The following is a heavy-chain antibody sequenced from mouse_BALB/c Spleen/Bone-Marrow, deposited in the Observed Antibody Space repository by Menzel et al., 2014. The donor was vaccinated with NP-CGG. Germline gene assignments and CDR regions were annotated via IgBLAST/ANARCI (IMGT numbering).Heavy chain of an antibody. CDR2: ISSGGSYT. Sequence: EVQLQQSGGGLVKPGGSLKLPCAASGFTFSSYTMSWVRQTPEKRLEWVATISSGGSYTYYPDSVKGRFTISRDNAKNTLYLQMSSLKSEDTAMYYCTRDLYDGYYHYAMDYWGQGTSVTVSS. CDR3: TRDLYDGYYHYAMDY. CDR1: GFTFSSYT. V-gene: IGHV5-6-4*01. J-gene: IGHJ4*01. D-gene: IGHD2-3*01.